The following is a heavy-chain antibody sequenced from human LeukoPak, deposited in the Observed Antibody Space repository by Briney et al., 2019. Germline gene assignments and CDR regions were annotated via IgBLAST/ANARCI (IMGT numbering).Heavy chain of an antibody. CDR3: ARGGASSHWFDP. V-gene: IGHV4-4*07. D-gene: IGHD2-15*01. J-gene: IGHJ5*02. Sequence: SETLSLTCTVSGGSISSYYWSWIRQPAGKGLEWIGRIYTSGSTNYNPSLKSRVTISVDTSKNQFSLKLSSVTAADTAVYYCARGGASSHWFDPWGQGTLVTVSS. CDR1: GGSISSYY. CDR2: IYTSGST.